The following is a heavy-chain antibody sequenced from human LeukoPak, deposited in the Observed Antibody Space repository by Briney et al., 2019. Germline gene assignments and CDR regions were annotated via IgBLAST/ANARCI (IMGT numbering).Heavy chain of an antibody. Sequence: PGGSLRLSCAASGFTFSRYWMSWVRQAPGKGLEWVSSIDTTSAFIFYGDSMKGRVTISRDNAKNSLYLQMNSLRAEDTALYFCARGTYSFSSTSYYLYYMDVWGRGTTVTVSS. D-gene: IGHD5-18*01. CDR2: IDTTSAFI. J-gene: IGHJ6*03. CDR3: ARGTYSFSSTSYYLYYMDV. V-gene: IGHV3-21*06. CDR1: GFTFSRYW.